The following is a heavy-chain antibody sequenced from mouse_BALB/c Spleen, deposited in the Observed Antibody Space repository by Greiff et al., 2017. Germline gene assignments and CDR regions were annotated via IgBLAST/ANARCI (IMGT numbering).Heavy chain of an antibody. J-gene: IGHJ3*01. Sequence: EVKLVESGGGLVKPGGSLKLSCAASGFTFSSYAMSWVRQSPEKRLEWVAEISSGGSYTYYPDTVTGRFTISRDNAKNTLYLEMSSLRSEDTAMYYCARKDYYGSSYGFAYWGQGTLVTVSA. CDR3: ARKDYYGSSYGFAY. CDR1: GFTFSSYA. V-gene: IGHV5-9-4*01. D-gene: IGHD1-1*01. CDR2: ISSGGSYT.